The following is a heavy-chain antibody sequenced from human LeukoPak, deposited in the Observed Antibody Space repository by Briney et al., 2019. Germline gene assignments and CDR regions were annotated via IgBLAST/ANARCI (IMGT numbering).Heavy chain of an antibody. J-gene: IGHJ4*02. D-gene: IGHD2-2*01. V-gene: IGHV3-15*01. CDR1: GFTFSNAR. Sequence: GRSLRLSCAASGFTFSNARMSSVRHAPGKGLEWVGRSKSKTDGGTTDYAAPVKGRFTISRDDSKNSLYLQMNSLKTEDRAGYYCTTDIVVVPGDRGQGTLVTVSS. CDR2: SKSKTDGGTT. CDR3: TTDIVVVPGD.